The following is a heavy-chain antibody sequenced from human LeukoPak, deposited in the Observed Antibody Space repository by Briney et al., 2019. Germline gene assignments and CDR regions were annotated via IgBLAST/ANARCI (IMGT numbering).Heavy chain of an antibody. V-gene: IGHV1-18*01. J-gene: IGHJ4*02. D-gene: IGHD3-9*01. CDR2: NSPYNGHT. CDR3: AREGNIRYFYY. Sequence: ASVKVSCKASGYSFTSYGISWVRQAPRQGREWMGWNSPYNGHTNYAPKLQGRVTMTTDTSTSTAFMELTSLRADDTALYYCAREGNIRYFYYWGQGTLVTVSS. CDR1: GYSFTSYG.